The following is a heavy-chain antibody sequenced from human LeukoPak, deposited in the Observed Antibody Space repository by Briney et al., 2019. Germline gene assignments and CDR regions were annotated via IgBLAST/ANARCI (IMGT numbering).Heavy chain of an antibody. Sequence: PSETPSLTCTVSGGSISSYYWSWIQQPPGKGLEWIGYIYYSGSTNYNPSLKSRVIISVDTSKNQFSLKLSSVTAADTAVYYCARGFDAFDIWGRGTMVTVSS. V-gene: IGHV4-59*08. CDR3: ARGFDAFDI. CDR2: IYYSGST. J-gene: IGHJ3*02. CDR1: GGSISSYY.